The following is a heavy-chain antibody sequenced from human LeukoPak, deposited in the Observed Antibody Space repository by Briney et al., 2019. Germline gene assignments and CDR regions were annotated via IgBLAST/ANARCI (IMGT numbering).Heavy chain of an antibody. CDR1: GFTFSSYG. CDR3: SGYNWFDP. V-gene: IGHV3-30*03. J-gene: IGHJ5*02. D-gene: IGHD3-22*01. CDR2: ISHDGGNK. Sequence: GGSLRLSCAASGFTFSSYGMHWVRQAPGKGLEWVAVISHDGGNKYYADSVKGRFTISRDNSKSTLYLQMNSPRAEDTAVYYCSGYNWFDPWGQGTLVTVSS.